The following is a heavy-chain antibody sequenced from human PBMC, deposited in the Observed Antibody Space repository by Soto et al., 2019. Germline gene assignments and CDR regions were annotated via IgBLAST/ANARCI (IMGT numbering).Heavy chain of an antibody. Sequence: PGESLKISCKGSGYSFTSYWIGWVRQMPGKGLEWMGIIYPGDSDTRYSPSFQGQVTISADKSISTAYLQWSSLKASDTAMYYCARLKYCTNGVCYTPYYYYGMDVWRQGTTDTVSS. V-gene: IGHV5-51*01. CDR1: GYSFTSYW. J-gene: IGHJ6*02. CDR3: ARLKYCTNGVCYTPYYYYGMDV. CDR2: IYPGDSDT. D-gene: IGHD2-8*01.